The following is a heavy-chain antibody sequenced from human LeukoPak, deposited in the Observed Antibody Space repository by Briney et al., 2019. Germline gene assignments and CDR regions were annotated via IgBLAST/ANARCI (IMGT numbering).Heavy chain of an antibody. CDR1: GFTFSSYA. Sequence: PGGSLRPSCAASGFTFSSYAMSWVRQAPGKGLEWVSAISGSGGSTYYADSVKGWFTISRDNFKNTLYLQMNSLRAEDTAVYYCAKEGDSSGYIYWYFDLWGRGTLVTVSS. D-gene: IGHD3-22*01. CDR2: ISGSGGST. CDR3: AKEGDSSGYIYWYFDL. J-gene: IGHJ2*01. V-gene: IGHV3-23*01.